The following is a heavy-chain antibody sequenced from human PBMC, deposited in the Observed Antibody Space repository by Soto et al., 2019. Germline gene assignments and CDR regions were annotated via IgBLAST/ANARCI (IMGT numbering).Heavy chain of an antibody. CDR3: ARDTDRPQLGGYYDYISGV. CDR2: IMPIFRTP. J-gene: IGHJ6*02. V-gene: IGHV1-69*12. Sequence: QVQLEQSGPEVKKPGSSVKVSCKASGGTFRNSAISWVRQAPGQGLEWLGGIMPIFRTPDYAQKFQGRVTITATEPATTAYMDLTGLRSDDTAVYYCARDTDRPQLGGYYDYISGVWGHGTTVTVSS. D-gene: IGHD3-3*02. CDR1: GGTFRNSA.